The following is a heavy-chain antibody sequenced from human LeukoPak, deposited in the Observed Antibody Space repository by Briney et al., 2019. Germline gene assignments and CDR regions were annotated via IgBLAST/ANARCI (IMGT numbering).Heavy chain of an antibody. CDR1: GGSFSGYY. CDR3: ARGLKPLRLRYFDWLHPRFDY. V-gene: IGHV4-34*01. J-gene: IGHJ4*02. Sequence: SETLSLTCAVYGGSFSGYYWSWIRQPPGKGLEWIGEINHSGSTNYNPSLKSRVTISVDTSKNQFSLKLSSVTAADTAVYYCARGLKPLRLRYFDWLHPRFDYWGQGTLVTVSS. D-gene: IGHD3-9*01. CDR2: INHSGST.